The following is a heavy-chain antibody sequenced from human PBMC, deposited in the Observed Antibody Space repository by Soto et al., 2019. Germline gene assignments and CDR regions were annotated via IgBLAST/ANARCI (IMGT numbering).Heavy chain of an antibody. CDR3: ATDKGYCYIFDY. CDR1: GFTFSGYA. J-gene: IGHJ4*02. Sequence: VGSLRLSCAASGFTFSGYAMHWVRQAPGKGLEWVAVISYDGSNKYYAASEKGGITISRDNSKTTLYLQMNSRRAEDTAVYYCATDKGYCYIFDYWGQGTLVTVSS. D-gene: IGHD5-18*01. V-gene: IGHV3-30-3*01. CDR2: ISYDGSNK.